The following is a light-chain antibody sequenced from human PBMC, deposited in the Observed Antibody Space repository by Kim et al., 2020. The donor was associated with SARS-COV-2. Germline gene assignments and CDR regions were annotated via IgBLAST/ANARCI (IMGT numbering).Light chain of an antibody. V-gene: IGKV1-12*01. CDR3: QQANSFPYT. J-gene: IGKJ2*01. CDR2: AAS. Sequence: DIQMTQSPSSVSASVGDRVTITCRASQDISTSLAWYQQKPGKAPNLLIYAASSLESGVPSRFSGSGSGTDFTLTISSLQPEDFATYFCQQANSFPYTFGQGTKLEI. CDR1: QDISTS.